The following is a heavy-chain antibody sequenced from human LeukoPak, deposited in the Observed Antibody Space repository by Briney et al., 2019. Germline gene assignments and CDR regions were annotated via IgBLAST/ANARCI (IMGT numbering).Heavy chain of an antibody. CDR2: IYPGDSDT. J-gene: IGHJ4*02. D-gene: IGHD6-19*01. Sequence: GESLKISCKGSGYSFTSYWVGWVGRMPGRGLEWMGIIYPGDSDTRYSPSFQGQVTISADKSISTAYLQGRSLKASDTAMYYCATFTGYSSGPFDYWGQGTLVTVSS. CDR1: GYSFTSYW. CDR3: ATFTGYSSGPFDY. V-gene: IGHV5-51*01.